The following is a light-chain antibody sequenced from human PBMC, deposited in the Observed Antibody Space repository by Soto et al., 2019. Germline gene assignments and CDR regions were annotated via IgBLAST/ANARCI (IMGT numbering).Light chain of an antibody. J-gene: IGKJ1*01. CDR3: YQYDSSPWT. Sequence: EIVLTQSPATLSLSPGERATLFCRASQSVSSYLAWYQQKPGQSPRLVIYDASSRATGIPDRFSGSGSGTDFTLTISRLEPEDFAVYFCYQYDSSPWTFGQGTKVDIK. CDR1: QSVSSY. CDR2: DAS. V-gene: IGKV3-20*01.